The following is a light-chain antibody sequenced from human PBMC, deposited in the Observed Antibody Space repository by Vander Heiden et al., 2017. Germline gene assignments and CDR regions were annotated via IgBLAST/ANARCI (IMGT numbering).Light chain of an antibody. CDR1: SSYVGGYNY. CDR2: DVS. CDR3: SSYTSSSTPYV. J-gene: IGLJ1*01. V-gene: IGLV2-14*01. Sequence: QSALTQPASVSGSPGQSITISCTGTSSYVGGYNYVSWYQQHPGKAHKLRIYDVSNRPSGVSNRFSGSKSGNTASLTISGLQAEDEADYYCSSYTSSSTPYVFGTGTKVTVL.